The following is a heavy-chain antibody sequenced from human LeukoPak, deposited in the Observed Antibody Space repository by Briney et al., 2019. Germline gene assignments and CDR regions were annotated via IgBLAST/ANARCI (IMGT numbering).Heavy chain of an antibody. V-gene: IGHV1-69*04. Sequence: SVKVSCKVSGGTFSSYAISWVRQAPGQGLEWMGRIIPILGIANYAQKFQGRVTITADKSTSTAYMELSSLRSEDTAVYYCARDRSYGSGSYYLNWFDPWGQGTLVTVSS. D-gene: IGHD3-10*01. J-gene: IGHJ5*02. CDR3: ARDRSYGSGSYYLNWFDP. CDR1: GGTFSSYA. CDR2: IIPILGIA.